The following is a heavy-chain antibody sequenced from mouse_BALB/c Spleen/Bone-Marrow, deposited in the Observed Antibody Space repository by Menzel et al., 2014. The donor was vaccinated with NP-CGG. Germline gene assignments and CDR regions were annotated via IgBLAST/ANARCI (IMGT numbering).Heavy chain of an antibody. CDR2: ISSGGSYT. CDR3: TRSYYRYDEEAWFAY. Sequence: EVKLVESGGGLVKPGGSLKLSCAASGFTFSSYTMSWVRQTPEKRLEWVATISSGGSYTYYPDSVKGRFTISRDNAKNTLYLQMSSLKSEDTAIYYCTRSYYRYDEEAWFAYWGQGTLVTVSA. J-gene: IGHJ3*01. D-gene: IGHD2-14*01. CDR1: GFTFSSYT. V-gene: IGHV5-6-4*01.